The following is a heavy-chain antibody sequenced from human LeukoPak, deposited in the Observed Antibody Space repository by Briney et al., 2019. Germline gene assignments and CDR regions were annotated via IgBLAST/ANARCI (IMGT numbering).Heavy chain of an antibody. D-gene: IGHD5-12*01. V-gene: IGHV3-30*02. CDR1: GFTFSSYG. CDR3: AKDSVAADIVATLDY. J-gene: IGHJ4*02. CDR2: IRYDGSNK. Sequence: GGSLRLSCAASGFTFSSYGMHWVRQAPGKGLEWVAFIRYDGSNKYYADSVKGRFTISRDNPKNTLHLQMNSLRAEDTAVYYCAKDSVAADIVATLDYWGQGTLVTVSS.